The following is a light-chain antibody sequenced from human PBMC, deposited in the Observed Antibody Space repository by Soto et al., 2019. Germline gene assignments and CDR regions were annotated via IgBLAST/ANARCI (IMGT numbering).Light chain of an antibody. CDR3: CSYAGDYTWV. V-gene: IGLV2-11*01. Sequence: QSALTQPRSVSGSPGQSVTISCTGTSSDVGGYNYVSWYQQHPGKAPKLMIYDVSKRPSGVPDRFFGSKSGNTASLTISGLQAEYEADYYGCSYAGDYTWVFGGGTKLTVL. CDR2: DVS. CDR1: SSDVGGYNY. J-gene: IGLJ3*02.